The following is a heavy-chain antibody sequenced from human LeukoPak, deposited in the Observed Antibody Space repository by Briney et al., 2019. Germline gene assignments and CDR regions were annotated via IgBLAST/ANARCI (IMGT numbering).Heavy chain of an antibody. CDR3: ARYYYDSSGYSTDDY. CDR1: GGTFSSYA. J-gene: IGHJ4*02. CDR2: INPSGGST. V-gene: IGHV1-46*01. D-gene: IGHD3-22*01. Sequence: GASVKVSCKASGGTFSSYAISWVRQAPGQGLEWMGIINPSGGSTSYAQKFQGRVTMTRDTSTSTVYMELSSLRSEDTAVYYCARYYYDSSGYSTDDYWGQGTLVTVSS.